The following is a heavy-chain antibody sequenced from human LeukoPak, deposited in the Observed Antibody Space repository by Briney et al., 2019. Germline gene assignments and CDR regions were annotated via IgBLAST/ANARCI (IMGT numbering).Heavy chain of an antibody. CDR2: INQDGSEK. CDR3: ARGGLGYCSSTSCYDGNYFDY. CDR1: GFTFSSYW. J-gene: IGHJ4*02. D-gene: IGHD2-2*01. V-gene: IGHV3-7*03. Sequence: PGGSLRLSCAASGFTFSSYWMSWVRQAPGKGLEWVANINQDGSEKYYVDSVKGRFTISRDNAKNSVYLQMNSLRAEDTAVYYCARGGLGYCSSTSCYDGNYFDYWGQGTLVTVSS.